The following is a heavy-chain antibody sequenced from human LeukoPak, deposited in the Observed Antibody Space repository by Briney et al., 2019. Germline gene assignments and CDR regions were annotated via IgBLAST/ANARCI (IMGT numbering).Heavy chain of an antibody. CDR2: INPNSGGT. CDR3: ARDRFHLGYCSGGSCYSLWFDP. V-gene: IGHV1-2*06. J-gene: IGHJ5*02. Sequence: EASVKVSCKASGYTFTGHYMHWVRQAPGQGLEWMGRINPNSGGTNYAQKFQGRVTMTRDTSISTAYMELSRLRSDDTAVYYCARDRFHLGYCSGGSCYSLWFDPWGQGTLITVSS. CDR1: GYTFTGHY. D-gene: IGHD2-15*01.